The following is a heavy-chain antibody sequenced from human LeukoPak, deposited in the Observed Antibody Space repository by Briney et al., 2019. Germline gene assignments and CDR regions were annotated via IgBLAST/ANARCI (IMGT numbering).Heavy chain of an antibody. D-gene: IGHD1-26*01. J-gene: IGHJ4*02. CDR3: AAKILESAPFDF. CDR2: IGATGGLI. Sequence: GGSLRLSCAASGFTFSTYGMAWVRQVPGNRLEWVSSIGATGGLISYADSVKGRFTVSSSEKTFYLQMNSLRAEDTAVYFCAAKILESAPFDFWGQGTLVTVSA. V-gene: IGHV3-23*01. CDR1: GFTFSTYG.